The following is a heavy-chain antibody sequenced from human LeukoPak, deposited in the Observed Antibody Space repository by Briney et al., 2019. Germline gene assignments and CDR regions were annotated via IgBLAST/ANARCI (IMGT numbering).Heavy chain of an antibody. CDR2: IYYSGST. J-gene: IGHJ4*02. CDR3: ARGTVAKNYFDY. CDR1: GGSISSGGYY. V-gene: IGHV4-31*03. Sequence: SETLSLTCTVSGGSISSGGYYWSWIRQHPGKGLEWIGYIYYSGSTYYNPSLKSRVTISVDTSKNQFSLKLSSVTAADTAVYYCARGTVAKNYFDYWGQGTPVTVSS. D-gene: IGHD4-17*01.